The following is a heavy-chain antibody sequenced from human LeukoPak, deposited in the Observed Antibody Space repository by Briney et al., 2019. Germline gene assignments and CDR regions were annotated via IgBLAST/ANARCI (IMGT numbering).Heavy chain of an antibody. CDR1: GGSFSGQH. Sequence: SETQSLTCGVSGGSFSGQHWIGLRQSPGKGLEWIGEITERGSTNYNPSLKSRVTISRDTSKNPFSLKVSSVTAAVTAVNDCARGPVTDDGTLHSSIAWGQGTLVTVSS. J-gene: IGHJ5*02. V-gene: IGHV4-34*01. CDR2: ITERGST. D-gene: IGHD1-1*01. CDR3: ARGPVTDDGTLHSSIA.